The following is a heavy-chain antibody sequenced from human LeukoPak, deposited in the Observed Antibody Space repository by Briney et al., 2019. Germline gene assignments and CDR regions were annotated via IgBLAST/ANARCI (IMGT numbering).Heavy chain of an antibody. CDR3: ARDEQWLAYDY. Sequence: GGSLRLSCAASGFTFSSYAMNWVRQAPGKGLEWVSSISSSSSYIYYADSVKGRFTISRDNAKNSLYPQMNSLRAEDTAVYYCARDEQWLAYDYWGQGTLVTVSS. J-gene: IGHJ4*02. CDR2: ISSSSSYI. D-gene: IGHD6-19*01. CDR1: GFTFSSYA. V-gene: IGHV3-21*01.